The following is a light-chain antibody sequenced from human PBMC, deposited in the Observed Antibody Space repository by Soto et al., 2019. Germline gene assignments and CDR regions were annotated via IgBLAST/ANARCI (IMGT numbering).Light chain of an antibody. CDR2: AAS. CDR3: QQLKSYPPT. Sequence: DIQMTQSPSSLSASVGDRVTITCRASQNIRNYLNWYQQRPGKTPNLLVYAASNLRSGVPSRFSGSGSGTDFTLTISSLQPEDFGTYYCQQLKSYPPTFGPGTKVDIK. J-gene: IGKJ3*01. CDR1: QNIRNY. V-gene: IGKV1-39*01.